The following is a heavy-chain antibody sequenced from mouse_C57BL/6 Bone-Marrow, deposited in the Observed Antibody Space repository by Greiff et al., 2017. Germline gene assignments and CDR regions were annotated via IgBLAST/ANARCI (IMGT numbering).Heavy chain of an antibody. J-gene: IGHJ2*01. CDR3: ARDYYGSSWYFDY. D-gene: IGHD1-1*01. CDR1: GYTFTDYY. CDR2: INPNNGGT. Sequence: VQLQQSGPELVKPGASVKISCKASGYTFTDYYMNWVKQSPGKSLEWIGDINPNNGGTSYNQKLKGKATLTVDKSSITAYMELRSLTSEDSAVYYCARDYYGSSWYFDYWCQGNILTVSS. V-gene: IGHV1-26*01.